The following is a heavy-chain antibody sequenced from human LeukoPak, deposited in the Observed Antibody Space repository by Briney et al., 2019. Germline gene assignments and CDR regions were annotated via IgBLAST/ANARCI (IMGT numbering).Heavy chain of an antibody. J-gene: IGHJ5*02. V-gene: IGHV1-46*01. CDR3: ARDPTAYDFWSGYYRFRWFDP. D-gene: IGHD3-3*01. CDR1: GYTFTSYY. Sequence: GESLKISCKGSGYTFTSYYMHWVRQAPGQGLEWMGIINPSGGSTSYAQKFQGRVTMTRDTSTSTVYMELSSLRSEDTAVYYCARDPTAYDFWSGYYRFRWFDPWGQGTLVTVSS. CDR2: INPSGGST.